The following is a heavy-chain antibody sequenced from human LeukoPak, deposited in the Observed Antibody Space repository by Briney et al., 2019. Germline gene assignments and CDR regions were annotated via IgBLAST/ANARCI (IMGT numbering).Heavy chain of an antibody. Sequence: GGSLRLSCAASGFTFSSYGMHWVRQAPGKRLEWVALISDDGGKKYYADSVKGRFTISRDNSKNTLYLQMNSLRAEDTALYYCAKDLDHDYDDYGLDYWGQGALVTVSS. CDR1: GFTFSSYG. CDR2: ISDDGGKK. D-gene: IGHD4-17*01. J-gene: IGHJ4*02. V-gene: IGHV3-30*18. CDR3: AKDLDHDYDDYGLDY.